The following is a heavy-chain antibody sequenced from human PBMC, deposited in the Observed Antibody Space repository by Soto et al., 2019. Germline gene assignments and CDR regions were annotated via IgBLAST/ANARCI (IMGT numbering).Heavy chain of an antibody. J-gene: IGHJ4*02. D-gene: IGHD1-26*01. V-gene: IGHV4-61*08. CDR1: GSSISSGVYD. Sequence: SETLDPTCTNPGSSISSGVYDSSWIRRPPGKGLEWIGYIYYSGTNNYHHSLTSRVKISVDTYKNQFSLTLTSVAAVDTDVYYCARREIQGPIDHWGEGTLVTV. CDR2: IYYSGTN. CDR3: ARREIQGPIDH.